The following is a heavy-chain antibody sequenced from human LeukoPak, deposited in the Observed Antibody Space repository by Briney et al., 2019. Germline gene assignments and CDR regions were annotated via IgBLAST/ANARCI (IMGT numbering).Heavy chain of an antibody. D-gene: IGHD3-22*01. V-gene: IGHV4-39*01. J-gene: IGHJ3*02. CDR2: IYYRGST. CDR3: ARHDSSGPYNAFDI. Sequence: PSDTLTLACTVSGGSIRRNSYYWRWIRKPPGKGLHWIGTIYYRGSTYYNPSLKSRVTISVDTSKNQFSLKLSSVTAADTAVYYCARHDSSGPYNAFDIWGQGTMVTVSS. CDR1: GGSIRRNSYY.